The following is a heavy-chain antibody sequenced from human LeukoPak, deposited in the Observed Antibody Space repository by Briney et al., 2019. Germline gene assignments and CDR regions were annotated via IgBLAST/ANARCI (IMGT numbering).Heavy chain of an antibody. Sequence: GASVKVSCKASGGTFSSYAISWVRQAPGQGLEWMGGIIPIFGTANYAQKFQGRVTITADESTSTAYMELSSLRSEDTAVYYCASPEGGYSHGYPLDYWGQGTLVTVSS. D-gene: IGHD5-18*01. CDR3: ASPEGGYSHGYPLDY. CDR1: GGTFSSYA. CDR2: IIPIFGTA. J-gene: IGHJ4*02. V-gene: IGHV1-69*13.